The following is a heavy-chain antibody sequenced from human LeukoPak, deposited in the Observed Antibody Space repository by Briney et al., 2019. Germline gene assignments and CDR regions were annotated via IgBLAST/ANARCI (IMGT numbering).Heavy chain of an antibody. J-gene: IGHJ4*02. D-gene: IGHD3-3*01. CDR2: MNPNSGGT. Sequence: ASVKVSCKASGYTFTSYDINWVRQATGQGLEWMGWMNPNSGGTNYAQKFQGRVTMTRDTSISTAYMELSRLRSDDTAVYYCATEDFWSGYQNDYWGQGTLVTVSS. V-gene: IGHV1-2*02. CDR1: GYTFTSYD. CDR3: ATEDFWSGYQNDY.